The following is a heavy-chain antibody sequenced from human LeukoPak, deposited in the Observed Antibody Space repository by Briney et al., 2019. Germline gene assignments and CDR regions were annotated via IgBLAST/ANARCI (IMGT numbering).Heavy chain of an antibody. D-gene: IGHD6-19*01. CDR3: ARAAMRLYAFDI. J-gene: IGHJ3*02. V-gene: IGHV3-53*01. CDR2: IYSGGGT. Sequence: GGSLRLSCAASGFTFSSYSMNWVRQAPGKGLEWVSVIYSGGGTYYADSVKGRFTISRDNSKNTLYLQMNSLRAEDTAVYYCARAAMRLYAFDIWGQGTMVTVSS. CDR1: GFTFSSYS.